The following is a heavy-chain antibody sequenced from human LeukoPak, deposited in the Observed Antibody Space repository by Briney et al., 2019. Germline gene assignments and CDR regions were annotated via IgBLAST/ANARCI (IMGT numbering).Heavy chain of an antibody. Sequence: GGSLRLSCAASGLTVSSNYMSWVRQAPGKGLEWVSGIYIGGSKYYADSVKGQFTISRDNSKNTLYIQMNSLRAEDTAVYYCAGSSGWGQFDYWGQGTLVTVSS. V-gene: IGHV3-53*01. CDR2: IYIGGSK. J-gene: IGHJ4*02. CDR3: AGSSGWGQFDY. D-gene: IGHD6-19*01. CDR1: GLTVSSNY.